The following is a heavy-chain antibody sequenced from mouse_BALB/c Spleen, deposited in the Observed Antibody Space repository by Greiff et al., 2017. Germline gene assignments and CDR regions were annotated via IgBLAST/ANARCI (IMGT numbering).Heavy chain of an antibody. Sequence: VQLKQSGPELEKPGASVKISCKASGYSFTGYNMNWVKQSNGKSLEWIGNIDPYYGGTSYNQKFKGKATLTVDKSSSTAYMQLKSLTSEESAVYYCARRPTYYEYDGFYYFDYWGQGTTLTVSS. CDR3: ARRPTYYEYDGFYYFDY. D-gene: IGHD2-4*01. CDR1: GYSFTGYN. J-gene: IGHJ2*01. CDR2: IDPYYGGT. V-gene: IGHV1-39*01.